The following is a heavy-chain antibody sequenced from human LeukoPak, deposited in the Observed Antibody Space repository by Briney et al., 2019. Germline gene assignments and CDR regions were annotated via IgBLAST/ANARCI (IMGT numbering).Heavy chain of an antibody. CDR3: AKGVDYCSGGSCPADD. CDR2: ISYDGNNK. V-gene: IGHV3-30*18. CDR1: GFTFSNYG. D-gene: IGHD2-15*01. Sequence: GGSLRLSCAASGFTFSNYGIHWVRQAPGKGLEWVADISYDGNNKYYADSVKGRFTISRDNSKNTLFLQMNSLRAEDTAVYYCAKGVDYCSGGSCPADDWGPGTLVTVSS. J-gene: IGHJ4*02.